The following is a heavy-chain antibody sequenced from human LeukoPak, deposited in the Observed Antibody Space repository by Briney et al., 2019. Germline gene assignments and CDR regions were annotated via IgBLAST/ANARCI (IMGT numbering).Heavy chain of an antibody. J-gene: IGHJ4*02. CDR3: AKGQRWESPHYLDS. Sequence: GGSLRLSCAASGFTFSSSAMSWVRQVPGKGLEWVSGISSSGGSTNYADSVRGRFTISRDNSKNTLYVQMNSLRDEDTALYYCAKGQRWESPHYLDSWGQGTLVTVSS. D-gene: IGHD1-26*01. CDR1: GFTFSSSA. V-gene: IGHV3-23*01. CDR2: ISSSGGST.